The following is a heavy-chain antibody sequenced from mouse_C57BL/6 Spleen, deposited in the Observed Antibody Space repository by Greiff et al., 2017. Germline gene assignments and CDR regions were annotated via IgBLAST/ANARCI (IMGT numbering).Heavy chain of an antibody. Sequence: VQLQQSGAELVRPGTSVKVSCKASGYAFTNYLIEWVKQRPGQGLEWIGVINPGGGGTNYNEKFKGKATLTADKASSTAYMQLRSLTSEDSAVYFCARFGTTVVATGAYWGQGTLVTVSA. D-gene: IGHD1-1*01. J-gene: IGHJ3*01. CDR2: INPGGGGT. CDR3: ARFGTTVVATGAY. V-gene: IGHV1-54*01. CDR1: GYAFTNYL.